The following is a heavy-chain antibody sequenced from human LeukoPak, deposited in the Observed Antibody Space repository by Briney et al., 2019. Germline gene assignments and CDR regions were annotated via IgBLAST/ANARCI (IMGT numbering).Heavy chain of an antibody. J-gene: IGHJ3*02. D-gene: IGHD3-22*01. CDR3: ARDIEFDYYDSSGYGEAIAFDI. V-gene: IGHV4-59*02. CDR2: IYYGGRT. Sequence: PSETLSLTCTVSGGSVSSYYWRWIRQPPGKGLEWFGYIYYGGRTYYNPSLKSRVTISVDTSKNQFSLKLSSVTAADTAVYYCARDIEFDYYDSSGYGEAIAFDIWGQGTMVTVSS. CDR1: GGSVSSYY.